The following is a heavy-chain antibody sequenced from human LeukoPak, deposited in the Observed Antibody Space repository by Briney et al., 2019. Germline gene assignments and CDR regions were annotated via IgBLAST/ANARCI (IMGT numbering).Heavy chain of an antibody. J-gene: IGHJ5*02. D-gene: IGHD2-2*01. V-gene: IGHV3-23*01. CDR3: AKVGGGTSCCNWFDP. Sequence: GGSLRLSCAASGFTFSSYAMSWVRQAPGKGLEWVSGISGSGGTTYYPDSVKGRFTISRDNSKNSLYLQLNSLRADDTAVYYCAKVGGGTSCCNWFDPWGQGALVTVSS. CDR1: GFTFSSYA. CDR2: ISGSGGTT.